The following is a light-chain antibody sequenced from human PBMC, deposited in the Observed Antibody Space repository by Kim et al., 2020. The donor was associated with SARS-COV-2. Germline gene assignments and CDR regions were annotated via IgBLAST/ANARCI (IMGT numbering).Light chain of an antibody. V-gene: IGKV3-15*01. CDR2: GAS. Sequence: EIVMTQSPATLSVSPGERATLSCRASQSVSSNLAWYQQKPGQAPRLFIYGASTRATGIPGRFSGSGSGTEFTLTISSLQSEDVAVYYCQQYSHWPLTFGEGTKVDIK. CDR3: QQYSHWPLT. J-gene: IGKJ4*01. CDR1: QSVSSN.